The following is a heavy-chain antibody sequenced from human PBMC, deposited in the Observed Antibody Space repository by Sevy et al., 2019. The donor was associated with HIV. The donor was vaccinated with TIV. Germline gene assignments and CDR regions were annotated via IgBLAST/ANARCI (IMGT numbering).Heavy chain of an antibody. V-gene: IGHV3-48*02. CDR3: ARGRSRGWYNNAFDI. CDR1: GFTFSSYS. D-gene: IGHD6-19*01. Sequence: GGSLRLSCAASGFTFSSYSMNWVRQAPGKGLEWVSYISSSSTIYYADSVKGRFTISRDNAKNSLYLQMNSLRDEDTAVYYCARGRSRGWYNNAFDIWGQGTMVTVSS. J-gene: IGHJ3*02. CDR2: ISSSSTI.